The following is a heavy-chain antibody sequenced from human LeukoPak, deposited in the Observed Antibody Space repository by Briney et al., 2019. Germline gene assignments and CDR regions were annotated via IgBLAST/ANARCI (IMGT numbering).Heavy chain of an antibody. V-gene: IGHV4-39*01. J-gene: IGHJ3*02. CDR3: ASYDFWSGFDAFDI. CDR2: IYYSGST. Sequence: SETLSLTCTVSGGSISSSSYYWGWIRQPPGKGLEWIGSIYYSGSTYYNPSLKSRVTISVDTSKNQFSLKLSSVTAADTAVYYCASYDFWSGFDAFDIWGQGTMVTVSS. CDR1: GGSISSSSYY. D-gene: IGHD3-3*01.